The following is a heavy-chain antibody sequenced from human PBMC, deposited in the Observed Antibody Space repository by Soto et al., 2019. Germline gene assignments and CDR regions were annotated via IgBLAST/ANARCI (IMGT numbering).Heavy chain of an antibody. CDR1: GGSISSYY. V-gene: IGHV4-59*01. D-gene: IGHD3-10*01. Sequence: SETLSLTCTVSGGSISSYYWSWIRQPPGTGLEWIGYIYCSGSTNYNPSLKSRVTISVDTSKNQFSLKLSSVTAADTAVYYCAREGVRGVMSGYYGMDVWGQGTTVTVSS. J-gene: IGHJ6*02. CDR3: AREGVRGVMSGYYGMDV. CDR2: IYCSGST.